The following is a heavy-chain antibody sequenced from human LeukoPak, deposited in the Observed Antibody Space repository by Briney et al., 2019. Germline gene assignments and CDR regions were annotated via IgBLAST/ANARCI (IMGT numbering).Heavy chain of an antibody. CDR3: ARIGSGSYCSAG. V-gene: IGHV4-39*01. J-gene: IGHJ4*02. CDR2: NYYSGGT. D-gene: IGHD3-10*01. CDR1: GGSTSSSSYY. Sequence: LPGALSLTCTVSGGSTSSSSYYWGWIRQPPGKGLEWIGSNYYSGGTYYNPSLKSRVTISVDTSKNQCSLKLSSVTAADTAVYYCARIGSGSYCSAGWGQGTLVTVSS.